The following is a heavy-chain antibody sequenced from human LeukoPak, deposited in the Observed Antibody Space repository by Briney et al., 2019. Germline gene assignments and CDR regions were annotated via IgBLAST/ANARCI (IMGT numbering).Heavy chain of an antibody. V-gene: IGHV4-34*01. Sequence: SESLSLTCAVYGGSFSGYYWSWIRQPPGKGLEWIGEINHSGSTNYNPSLKSRVTISVDTSKNQFSLKLSSVTAADTAVYYCAVTFIAAAGDDAFDIWGQGTMVTVSS. CDR1: GGSFSGYY. CDR3: AVTFIAAAGDDAFDI. D-gene: IGHD6-13*01. CDR2: INHSGST. J-gene: IGHJ3*02.